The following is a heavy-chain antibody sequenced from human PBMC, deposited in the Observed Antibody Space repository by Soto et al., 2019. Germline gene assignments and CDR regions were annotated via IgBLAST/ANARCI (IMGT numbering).Heavy chain of an antibody. CDR1: GFTFSSYW. Sequence: PGGSLRLSCAASGFTFSSYWMSWVRQAPGKGLEWVANIKQDGSEKYYVDSVKGRFTISRDNAKNSLYLQMNSLRAEDTAVYYCAGDVGSDSAWYQLLSTRGYYYYGMDVWGQGTTVTVSS. CDR2: IKQDGSEK. J-gene: IGHJ6*02. CDR3: AGDVGSDSAWYQLLSTRGYYYYGMDV. D-gene: IGHD2-2*01. V-gene: IGHV3-7*01.